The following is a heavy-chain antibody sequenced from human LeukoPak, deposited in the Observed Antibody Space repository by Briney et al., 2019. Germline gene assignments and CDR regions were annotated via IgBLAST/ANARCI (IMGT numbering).Heavy chain of an antibody. V-gene: IGHV3-21*01. CDR3: ARVYAWGSYRYSPDY. Sequence: PGGSLRLSCAASGFTFSSYSMNWVRQAPGKGLEWVSSISSSSSYIYYADSVKGRFTISRDNAKNSLYLQMNSLRAEDTAVYYCARVYAWGSYRYSPDYWGQGTLVTVSS. D-gene: IGHD3-16*02. CDR2: ISSSSSYI. J-gene: IGHJ4*02. CDR1: GFTFSSYS.